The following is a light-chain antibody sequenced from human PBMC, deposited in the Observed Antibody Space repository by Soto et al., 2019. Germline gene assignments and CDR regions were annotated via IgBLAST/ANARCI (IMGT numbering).Light chain of an antibody. CDR2: GAS. CDR3: QQYNYWPPNT. V-gene: IGKV3-15*01. Sequence: EIVMTQSPATLSLSPGERATLSCRASQSLYSNLAWYQQKPGQAPRLLIYGASTRATGIPARFSGSGSGTEFTLTISSLQSEDFAVYYCQQYNYWPPNTFGGGTKVEIK. J-gene: IGKJ4*01. CDR1: QSLYSN.